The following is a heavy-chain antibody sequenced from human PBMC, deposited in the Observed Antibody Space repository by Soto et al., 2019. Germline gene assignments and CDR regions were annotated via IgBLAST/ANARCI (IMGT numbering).Heavy chain of an antibody. Sequence: SETLSLTCAVYGGSFSGYYWSWIRQPPGKGLEWIGEINHSGSTNYNPSLKSRVTISVDTSKNQFSLKLSFVTAADTAVYYCARGRPVVFDYWGQGTLVTVSS. CDR1: GGSFSGYY. V-gene: IGHV4-34*01. J-gene: IGHJ4*02. CDR2: INHSGST. D-gene: IGHD2-15*01. CDR3: ARGRPVVFDY.